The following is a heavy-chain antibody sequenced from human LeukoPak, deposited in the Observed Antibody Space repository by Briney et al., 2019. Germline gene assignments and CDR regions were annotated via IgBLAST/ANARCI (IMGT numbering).Heavy chain of an antibody. CDR3: ARESRDIVVVPALRWFDP. CDR1: GGSISSYY. D-gene: IGHD2-2*01. Sequence: SETLSLTCTVSGGSISSYYWSWIRQPAGKGLEWIGRIYTSGSTNYNPSLKSRVTMSVDTSKNQFSLKLSSVTAADTAVYYCARESRDIVVVPALRWFDPWGQGTLVTVSS. CDR2: IYTSGST. V-gene: IGHV4-4*07. J-gene: IGHJ5*02.